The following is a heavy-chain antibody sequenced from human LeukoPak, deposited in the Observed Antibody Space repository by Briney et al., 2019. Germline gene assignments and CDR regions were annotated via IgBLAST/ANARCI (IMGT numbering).Heavy chain of an antibody. CDR3: AKDRRGDEGYSYGEGGFDY. CDR1: GFIVSDNC. D-gene: IGHD5-18*01. Sequence: PGGSLRLSCTASGFIVSDNCMSWVRQAPGKGLEWVSLIYSLGDTYYADSVKGRFTISRDNAKNSLYLQMNSLRAEDTALYYCAKDRRGDEGYSYGEGGFDYWGQGTLVTVSS. J-gene: IGHJ4*02. V-gene: IGHV3-53*05. CDR2: IYSLGDT.